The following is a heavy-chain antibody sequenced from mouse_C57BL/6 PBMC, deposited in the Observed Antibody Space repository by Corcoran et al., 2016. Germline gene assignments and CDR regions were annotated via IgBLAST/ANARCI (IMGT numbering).Heavy chain of an antibody. J-gene: IGHJ4*01. D-gene: IGHD1-1*01. V-gene: IGHV1-26*01. CDR2: INPNNGGT. CDR1: GYTFTDYY. CDR3: ARELLRYPYAMDY. Sequence: EVQLQQSGPELVKPGASVKISCKASGYTFTDYYMNWVKQSHGKSLEWIGDINPNNGGTSYNQKFKGKATLTVDKSSSTAYMELRSLTSEDSAVYYCARELLRYPYAMDYWGQGTSVTVSS.